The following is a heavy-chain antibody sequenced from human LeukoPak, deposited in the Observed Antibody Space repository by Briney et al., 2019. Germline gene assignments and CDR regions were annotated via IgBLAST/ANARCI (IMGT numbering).Heavy chain of an antibody. D-gene: IGHD3-3*01. CDR2: ISYDGSNK. CDR1: GFTFSSYS. V-gene: IGHV3-30*03. CDR3: ARELRFLEWRTIDY. J-gene: IGHJ4*02. Sequence: GGSLRLSCAASGFTFSSYSMHWVRQAPGKGLEWVAVISYDGSNKYYADSVKGRFTISRDNSKNTLYLQMNSLRAEDTAVYYCARELRFLEWRTIDYWGQGTLVTVSS.